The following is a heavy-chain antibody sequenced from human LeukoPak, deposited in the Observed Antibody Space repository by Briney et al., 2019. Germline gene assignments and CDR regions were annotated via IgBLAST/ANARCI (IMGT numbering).Heavy chain of an antibody. J-gene: IGHJ1*01. CDR2: MNPNSGNT. V-gene: IGHV1-8*01. CDR3: ARSYSSSLYGNS. Sequence: ASVNVSCKASGYTFTSYDINWVRQATGQGLEWMGWMNPNSGNTGYAQKFQGRVTRPRNTSISPAYLELRSLRSEDTAVYYCARSYSSSLYGNSWGQGTLVTVSS. CDR1: GYTFTSYD. D-gene: IGHD6-13*01.